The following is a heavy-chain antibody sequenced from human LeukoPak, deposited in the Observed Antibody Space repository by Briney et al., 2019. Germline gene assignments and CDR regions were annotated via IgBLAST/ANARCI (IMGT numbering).Heavy chain of an antibody. CDR2: INSDGSST. J-gene: IGHJ3*02. Sequence: PGGXXXXXCAAXGFTFNKHWMHWVRQAPGKGLVGVSRINSDGSSTSYADSVKARFTISRDTAKNTLFLQMNSLRADDTAVYYCARTGTAMVSAFDIWGQGTLVTASS. D-gene: IGHD5-18*01. CDR3: ARTGTAMVSAFDI. CDR1: GFTFNKHW. V-gene: IGHV3-74*01.